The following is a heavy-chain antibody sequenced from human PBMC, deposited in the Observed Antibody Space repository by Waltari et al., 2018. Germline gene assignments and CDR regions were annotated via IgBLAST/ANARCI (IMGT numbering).Heavy chain of an antibody. CDR1: GYSISSGYY. D-gene: IGHD4-4*01. J-gene: IGHJ5*02. Sequence: QVQLQESGPGLVKPSETLSLTCAVSGYSISSGYYWGWIRQPPGKGLEWIGSIYHSGSTYYNPSLKSRVTISVDTSKNQFSLKLSSVTAADTAVYYCARDPYSNYPWFDPWGQGTLVTVSS. CDR3: ARDPYSNYPWFDP. V-gene: IGHV4-38-2*02. CDR2: IYHSGST.